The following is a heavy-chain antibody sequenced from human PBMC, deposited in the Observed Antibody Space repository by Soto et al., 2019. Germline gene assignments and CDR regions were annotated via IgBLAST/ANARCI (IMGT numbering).Heavy chain of an antibody. CDR1: GGTFSSYA. J-gene: IGHJ6*02. CDR3: ARELSGAGVYYGFWSARAYYYYGMDV. Sequence: SVKVSCKASGGTFSSYAISWVRQAPGQGLEWMGGIIPIFGTANYAQKFQGRVTITADESTSTAYMELSSLRSEDTAVYYCARELSGAGVYYGFWSARAYYYYGMDVWARGNTVPVSS. CDR2: IIPIFGTA. V-gene: IGHV1-69*13. D-gene: IGHD3-3*01.